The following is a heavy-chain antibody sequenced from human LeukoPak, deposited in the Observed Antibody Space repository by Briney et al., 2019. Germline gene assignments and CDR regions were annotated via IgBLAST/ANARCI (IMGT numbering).Heavy chain of an antibody. CDR1: GYTFTSYD. CDR2: MNPNSGNT. V-gene: IGHV1-8*01. J-gene: IGHJ6*02. D-gene: IGHD2-2*01. Sequence: ASVKVSCKASGYTFTSYDINWVRQATGQGLEWMGWMNPNSGNTGYAQKFQGRVTMTRNTSISTAYMELSSLRSEDTAVYYCARDQLPSSTYYYYGMDVWGQGTTVTASS. CDR3: ARDQLPSSTYYYYGMDV.